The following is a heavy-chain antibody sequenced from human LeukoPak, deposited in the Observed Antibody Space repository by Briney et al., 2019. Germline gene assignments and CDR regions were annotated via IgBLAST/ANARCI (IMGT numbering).Heavy chain of an antibody. CDR2: IKSKTDGGTT. CDR1: GFTVSSNY. Sequence: GGSLRLSCAASGFTVSSNYMSWVRQAPGKGLEWVGRIKSKTDGGTTDYAAPVKGRFTISRDDSKNTLYLQMNSLKTEDTAVYYCTTSKRYGDYWGQGTLVTVSS. J-gene: IGHJ4*02. D-gene: IGHD1-1*01. V-gene: IGHV3-15*01. CDR3: TTSKRYGDY.